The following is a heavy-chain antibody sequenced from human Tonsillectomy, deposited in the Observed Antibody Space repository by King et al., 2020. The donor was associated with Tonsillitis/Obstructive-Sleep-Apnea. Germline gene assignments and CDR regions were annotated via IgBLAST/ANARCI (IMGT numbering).Heavy chain of an antibody. CDR2: MNPSGGST. CDR3: ARDYGMNYSYYYMEV. D-gene: IGHD1-1*01. J-gene: IGHJ6*03. V-gene: IGHV1-46*01. Sequence: VQLVQSGAEVKKPGASVKVSCKASGYTFTSYYMHWVRQAPGQGLEWMGLMNPSGGSTSYAQKFQGRVTMTRDTSTSTVYMELSSLRSEDTAVYYCARDYGMNYSYYYMEVWGKGTTVTVSS. CDR1: GYTFTSYY.